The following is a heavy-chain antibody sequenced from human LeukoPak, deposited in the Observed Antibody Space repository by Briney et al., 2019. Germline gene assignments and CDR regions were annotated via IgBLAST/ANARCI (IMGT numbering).Heavy chain of an antibody. D-gene: IGHD1-26*01. CDR2: ISSSGSDI. CDR3: ARVWYSGSYPVDY. Sequence: PGGSLRLSCVASGFIFSDYYMNWIRQAPGKGLEWVSYISSSGSDIYYADSVKGRFTIFRDNAKNSLYLQMNSLRAEDTAVYYCARVWYSGSYPVDYWGQGTLITVSS. V-gene: IGHV3-11*01. J-gene: IGHJ4*02. CDR1: GFIFSDYY.